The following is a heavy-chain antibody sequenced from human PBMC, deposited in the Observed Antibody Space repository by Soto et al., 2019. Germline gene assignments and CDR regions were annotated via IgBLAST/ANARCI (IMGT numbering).Heavy chain of an antibody. CDR2: IRSKGHGGTT. D-gene: IGHD3-16*01. CDR1: GFTVGDYA. J-gene: IGHJ4*02. V-gene: IGHV3-49*03. CDR3: ISGGAYVPFDY. Sequence: GGSLRLSCITSGFTVGDYAMTWFRQAPGKGLEWISLIRSKGHGGTTEYAASVKGRFTISRDDSESIVHLQMNSLKTEDTAVYYCISGGAYVPFDYWGQGILVTVSS.